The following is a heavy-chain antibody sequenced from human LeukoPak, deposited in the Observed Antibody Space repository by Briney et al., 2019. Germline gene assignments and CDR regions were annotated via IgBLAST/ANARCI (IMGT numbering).Heavy chain of an antibody. J-gene: IGHJ4*02. V-gene: IGHV5-51*01. CDR1: GYSFTSYW. D-gene: IGHD1-26*01. CDR3: ARHHGGSYYGPHFDY. Sequence: GESLKISCKGSGYSFTSYWSGWVRQMPGKGLEWMGIIYPGDSDTRYSPSFQGQVTISADKSISTAYLKWSSLKASDTAMYYCARHHGGSYYGPHFDYWGQGTLVTVSS. CDR2: IYPGDSDT.